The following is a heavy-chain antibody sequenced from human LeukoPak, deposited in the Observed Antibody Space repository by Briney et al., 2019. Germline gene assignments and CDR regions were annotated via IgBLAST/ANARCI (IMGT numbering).Heavy chain of an antibody. J-gene: IGHJ4*02. V-gene: IGHV3-21*04. D-gene: IGHD6-19*01. CDR2: ISGSSSDI. CDR3: AAPDSSVWTSDFDH. Sequence: GGSLRLSCAASGLTFRYYNMNWVRQAPGKGLEWVSFISGSSSDIYYADSVKGRFTISRDNAKNSLYLQMSRLRSDDTAVYYCAAPDSSVWTSDFDHWGQGTLVTVSS. CDR1: GLTFRYYN.